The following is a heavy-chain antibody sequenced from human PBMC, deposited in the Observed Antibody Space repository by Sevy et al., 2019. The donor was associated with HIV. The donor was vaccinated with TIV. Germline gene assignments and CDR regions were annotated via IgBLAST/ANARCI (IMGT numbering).Heavy chain of an antibody. CDR3: ARGADYDFWRPRSNYGMDV. J-gene: IGHJ6*02. D-gene: IGHD3-3*01. CDR2: MNPNSGNT. V-gene: IGHV1-8*01. CDR1: GYTFTSYD. Sequence: ASVKVSCKASGYTFTSYDINWVRQATGQGLEWMGWMNPNSGNTGYAQKFQGRGTMTRNTSISTAYMELSSLRSEDTAVYYCARGADYDFWRPRSNYGMDVWGQGTTVTVSS.